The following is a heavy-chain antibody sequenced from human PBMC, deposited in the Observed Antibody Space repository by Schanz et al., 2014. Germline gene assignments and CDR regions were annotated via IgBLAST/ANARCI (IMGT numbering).Heavy chain of an antibody. CDR1: NYIFTKYY. CDR2: INPSSGTT. D-gene: IGHD2-2*01. V-gene: IGHV1-46*03. Sequence: QVQLVQSGAEVKKPGASVKLSCKASNYIFTKYYIHCVRQAPGQGLEWMGKINPSSGTTRIAQNFQGRLTVTRDTSTSTVNMELSSLRSEDTAVYYCARGGFFDSTSFDSWGQGTLVTVSS. J-gene: IGHJ4*02. CDR3: ARGGFFDSTSFDS.